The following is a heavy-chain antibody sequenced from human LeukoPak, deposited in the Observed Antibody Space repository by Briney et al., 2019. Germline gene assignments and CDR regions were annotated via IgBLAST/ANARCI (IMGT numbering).Heavy chain of an antibody. CDR1: GGSVSSNY. CDR2: IYYSGST. V-gene: IGHV4-59*02. J-gene: IGHJ6*03. CDR3: AREGAPSYYYYYMDV. D-gene: IGHD3-16*01. Sequence: SETLSLTCTVSGGSVSSNYWSWIRQPPGKGLEWIGYIYYSGSTNYNPSLKSRVTISVDRSKNQFSLKLSSVTAADTAVYYCAREGAPSYYYYYMDVWGKGTTVTVSS.